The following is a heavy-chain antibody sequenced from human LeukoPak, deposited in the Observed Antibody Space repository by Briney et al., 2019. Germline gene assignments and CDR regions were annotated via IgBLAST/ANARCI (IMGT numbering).Heavy chain of an antibody. Sequence: GGSLRLSCAVSGFTFSSYWMHWVRQAPGKGLVWVSRINIDGSSTSYADSVKGRFTISRDNAKNTLYLQMNSLRAEDTAVYYCARGSSVVALDWGQGTLVTVSS. V-gene: IGHV3-74*01. CDR1: GFTFSSYW. CDR2: INIDGSST. J-gene: IGHJ4*02. D-gene: IGHD2-15*01. CDR3: ARGSSVVALD.